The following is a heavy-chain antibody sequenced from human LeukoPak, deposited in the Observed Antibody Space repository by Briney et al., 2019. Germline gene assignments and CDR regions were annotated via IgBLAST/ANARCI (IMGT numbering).Heavy chain of an antibody. Sequence: SETPSLTCTVSGGSIYTSDYYWAWIRQPPGKGLEWIGSLFYSGNMSYSPSLKRRVTIAGDTSKNQFSLNVSSVTAADTAVYYCARENIVSSRDFDFWGQGTMVTVSS. V-gene: IGHV4-39*07. CDR3: ARENIVSSRDFDF. CDR1: GGSIYTSDYY. CDR2: LFYSGNM. D-gene: IGHD5/OR15-5a*01. J-gene: IGHJ4*02.